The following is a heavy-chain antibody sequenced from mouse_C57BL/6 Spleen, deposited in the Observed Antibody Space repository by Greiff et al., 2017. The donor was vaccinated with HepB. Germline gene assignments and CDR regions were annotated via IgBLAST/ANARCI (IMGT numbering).Heavy chain of an antibody. CDR3: ARPRSYDYDGTPFAY. CDR1: GYSITSGYY. CDR2: ISYDGSN. D-gene: IGHD2-4*01. V-gene: IGHV3-6*01. J-gene: IGHJ3*01. Sequence: EVKLMESGPGLVKPSQSLSLTCSVTGYSITSGYYWNWIRQFPGNKLEWMGYISYDGSNNYNPSLKNRISITRDTSKNQFFLKLNSVTTEETATYYCARPRSYDYDGTPFAYWGQGTLVTVSA.